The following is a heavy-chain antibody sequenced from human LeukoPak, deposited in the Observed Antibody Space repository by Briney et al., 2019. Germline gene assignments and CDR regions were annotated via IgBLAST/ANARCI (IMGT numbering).Heavy chain of an antibody. CDR3: ARASPGYSSGWYGGHLDY. D-gene: IGHD6-19*01. CDR2: IYSGGST. V-gene: IGHV3-53*01. Sequence: GGSLRLSCAASGFTVRSNYMSWARQAPGKGLEWVSVIYSGGSTYYADSVKGRFTISRDNSKNTLYLQMNRLRAEDTAVYYCARASPGYSSGWYGGHLDYWGQGTLVTVSS. J-gene: IGHJ4*02. CDR1: GFTVRSNY.